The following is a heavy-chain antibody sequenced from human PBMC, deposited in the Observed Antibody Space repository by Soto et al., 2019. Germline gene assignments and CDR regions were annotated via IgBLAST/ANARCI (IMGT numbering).Heavy chain of an antibody. J-gene: IGHJ4*02. V-gene: IGHV3-53*01. CDR2: IYSGGST. CDR3: ARGSGSLYYFDF. Sequence: MRLSCAASGFSFSTNYMPWVRQAPGKGLEWVSVIYSGGSTYYADSVKGRFTISRDNSKNTLHLQMNSLRAEDTAVYYCARGSGSLYYFDFWGRGTLVTVSS. CDR1: GFSFSTNY. D-gene: IGHD1-26*01.